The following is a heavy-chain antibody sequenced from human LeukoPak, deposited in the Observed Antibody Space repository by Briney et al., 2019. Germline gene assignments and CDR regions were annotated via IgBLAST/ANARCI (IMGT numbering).Heavy chain of an antibody. CDR1: GFTFSGYS. J-gene: IGHJ3*02. Sequence: PGGSLRLSCAASGFTFSGYSMNWVRQAPGKGLEWVSSISSSSSYIYYADSVKGRFTISRDNAKNSLYLQMNSLRAEDTAVYYCARDTAPSIVVVPARGAFDIWGQGTMVTVSS. D-gene: IGHD2-2*01. V-gene: IGHV3-21*01. CDR2: ISSSSSYI. CDR3: ARDTAPSIVVVPARGAFDI.